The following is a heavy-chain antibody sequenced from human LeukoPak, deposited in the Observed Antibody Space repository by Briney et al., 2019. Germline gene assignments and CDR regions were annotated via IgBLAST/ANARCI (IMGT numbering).Heavy chain of an antibody. V-gene: IGHV1-2*02. D-gene: IGHD2-2*01. Sequence: ASVKVSCKASGYTFTGYYMHWVRQAPGQGLEWMGWINPNSGGTNYAQKFQGRVTMTRDTSISTAYMELSRLRSDDTAVYYCARDRGIVVVPAAVDRWGQGTLVTVSS. J-gene: IGHJ4*02. CDR2: INPNSGGT. CDR3: ARDRGIVVVPAAVDR. CDR1: GYTFTGYY.